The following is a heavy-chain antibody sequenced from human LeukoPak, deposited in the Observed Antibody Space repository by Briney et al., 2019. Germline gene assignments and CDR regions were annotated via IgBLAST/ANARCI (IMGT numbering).Heavy chain of an antibody. J-gene: IGHJ6*03. D-gene: IGHD4-23*01. V-gene: IGHV3-23*01. Sequence: PGESLRLSCVVSGVTFSTYAMTWVRPAPGQGLERVSDISGPGGTTYYAAPVKGRFTISRDNSKNTLFLQMISLRADATAVYYCARGPGVIPDHYMDVWGKGTTVIVSS. CDR3: ARGPGVIPDHYMDV. CDR2: ISGPGGTT. CDR1: GVTFSTYA.